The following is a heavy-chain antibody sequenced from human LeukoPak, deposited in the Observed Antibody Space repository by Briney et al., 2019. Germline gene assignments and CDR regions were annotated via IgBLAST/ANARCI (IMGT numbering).Heavy chain of an antibody. J-gene: IGHJ5*02. CDR2: INHSGST. V-gene: IGHV4-34*01. CDR1: GGSFSGYY. CDR3: ARQGGRGYDFWSGYHNWFDP. D-gene: IGHD3-3*01. Sequence: SETLSLTCAVYGGSFSGYYWSWIRQPPGKGLEWIGEINHSGSTNYNPSLKSRVTISVDTSKNQFSLKLSSVTAADTAVYYCARQGGRGYDFWSGYHNWFDPWGQGTLVTVSS.